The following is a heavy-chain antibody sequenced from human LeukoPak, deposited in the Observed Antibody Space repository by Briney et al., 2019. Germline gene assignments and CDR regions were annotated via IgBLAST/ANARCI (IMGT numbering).Heavy chain of an antibody. V-gene: IGHV1-18*01. D-gene: IGHD5-12*01. J-gene: IGHJ2*01. CDR2: ISAYNGNT. CDR1: GYTFTSYG. CDR3: ARDRGYSGYDFYNWYFDL. Sequence: ASVTVSCKASGYTFTSYGISWVRQAPGQGLEWMGWISAYNGNTDYAQKLQGRVTMTTDTSTSTAYMELRSLRSDDTAVYYCARDRGYSGYDFYNWYFDLWGRGTLVTVSS.